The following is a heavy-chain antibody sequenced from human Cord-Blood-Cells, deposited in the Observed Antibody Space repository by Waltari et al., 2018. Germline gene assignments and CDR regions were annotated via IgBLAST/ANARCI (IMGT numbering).Heavy chain of an antibody. D-gene: IGHD3-10*01. V-gene: IGHV4-39*01. CDR2: IYYSGST. CDR3: WRRGVRGVPDSFDY. CDR1: GGSISSSSYY. Sequence: QLQLQESGPGLVKPSETLSLTCTVSGGSISSSSYYWGWIRQPPGKGLEWIGGIYYSGSTYYHPAPKSRVTISVDTSKNQFSLKLSSVTAADTAGYYCWRRGVRGVPDSFDYWGQGTLVTVSS. J-gene: IGHJ4*02.